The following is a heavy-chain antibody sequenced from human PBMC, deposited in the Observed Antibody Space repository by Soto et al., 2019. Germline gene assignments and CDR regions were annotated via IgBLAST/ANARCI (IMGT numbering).Heavy chain of an antibody. J-gene: IGHJ4*02. V-gene: IGHV1-69*13. CDR1: GGTFSSYA. D-gene: IGHD3-22*01. Sequence: GASVKVSCKASGGTFSSYAISWVRQAPGQGLEWMGGIIPIFGTANYAQKFQGRVTITADESTSTAYMELSSLRSEDTAVYYCARDYYYDSSGYYPGYWGQGTLVTVSS. CDR3: ARDYYYDSSGYYPGY. CDR2: IIPIFGTA.